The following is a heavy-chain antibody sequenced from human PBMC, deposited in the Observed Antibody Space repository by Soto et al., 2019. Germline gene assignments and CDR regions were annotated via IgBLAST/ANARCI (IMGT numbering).Heavy chain of an antibody. CDR3: ARPWGHYYYYYYMDV. D-gene: IGHD7-27*01. J-gene: IGHJ6*03. V-gene: IGHV3-21*01. Sequence: EVQLVESGGGLVKPGGSLRLSCAASGFTFSSYSMNWVRQAPGKGLEWVSSISSSSSYIYYAGSVKGRFTISRDNAKNSLYLQMNSLRAEDTAVYYCARPWGHYYYYYYMDVWGKGNAVTVSS. CDR1: GFTFSSYS. CDR2: ISSSSSYI.